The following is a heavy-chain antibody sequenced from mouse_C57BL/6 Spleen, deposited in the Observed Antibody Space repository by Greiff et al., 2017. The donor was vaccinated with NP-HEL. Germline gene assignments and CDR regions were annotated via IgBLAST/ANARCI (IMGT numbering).Heavy chain of an antibody. CDR1: GYAFSSYW. Sequence: VQRVESGAELVKPGASVKISCKASGYAFSSYWMNWVKQRPGKGLEWIGQIYPGDGDTNYNGKFKGKATLTADKSSSTAYMQLSSLTSEDSAVYFCARGMATSGYFDYWGQGTTLTVSS. D-gene: IGHD2-3*01. V-gene: IGHV1-80*01. CDR3: ARGMATSGYFDY. CDR2: IYPGDGDT. J-gene: IGHJ2*01.